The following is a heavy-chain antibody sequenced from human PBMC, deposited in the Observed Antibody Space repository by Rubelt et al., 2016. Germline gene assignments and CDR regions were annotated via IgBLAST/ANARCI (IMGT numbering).Heavy chain of an antibody. D-gene: IGHD3-22*01. CDR3: ARGGTDSSGYYPDY. CDR1: GGSFSGYY. Sequence: QVQLQQWGAGLLKPSETLSLTCAVYGGSFSGYYWTWIRQSPGKGLEWIGEINHSGSTNYNPSLKSRVTTSVDTSKNQFSLRLTSVTAADTAVYYCARGGTDSSGYYPDYWGQGTLVTVSS. J-gene: IGHJ4*02. V-gene: IGHV4-34*01. CDR2: INHSGST.